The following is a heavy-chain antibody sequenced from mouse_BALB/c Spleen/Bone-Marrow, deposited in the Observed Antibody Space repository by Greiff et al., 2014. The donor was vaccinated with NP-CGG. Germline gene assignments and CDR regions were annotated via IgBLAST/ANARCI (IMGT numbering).Heavy chain of an antibody. CDR2: IHPNSGNT. Sequence: QVQLQQSGSVLVRPGASVELSCKASGYTFTSSWMHWAKQRPGQGLEWIGEIHPNSGNTNYNEKFKGKATLTVDTSSSTAYVDLSSLTSEDSAVYYCARYWSGFAYWGQGTLVTVSA. CDR3: ARYWSGFAY. CDR1: GYTFTSSW. V-gene: IGHV1S130*01. D-gene: IGHD4-1*01. J-gene: IGHJ3*01.